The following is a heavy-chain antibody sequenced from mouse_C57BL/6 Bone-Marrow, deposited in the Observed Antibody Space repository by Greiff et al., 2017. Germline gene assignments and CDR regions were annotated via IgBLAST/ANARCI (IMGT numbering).Heavy chain of an antibody. J-gene: IGHJ3*01. V-gene: IGHV14-2*01. D-gene: IGHD2-1*01. CDR2: IDPEDGDT. Sequence: VQLQQSGAELVKPGASVKFSCTASGFNIKDYYMHWVKQRTEQGLEWIGRIDPEDGDTKYAPKFQGKATITADTSSNTAYLQLSSLTSEDTAVYYCARRYYGNYAWFAYWGKGTLVTVSA. CDR3: ARRYYGNYAWFAY. CDR1: GFNIKDYY.